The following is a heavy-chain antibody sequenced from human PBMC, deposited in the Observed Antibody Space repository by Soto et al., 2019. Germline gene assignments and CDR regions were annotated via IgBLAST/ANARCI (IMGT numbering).Heavy chain of an antibody. CDR2: ISAYNGNT. J-gene: IGHJ6*02. V-gene: IGHV1-18*01. D-gene: IGHD2-15*01. CDR1: GYTFTSYG. Sequence: ASVKVSCKASGYTFTSYGISWVRQAPGQGLEWMGWISAYNGNTNYAQKLQGRVTMTTDTSTSTAYMELRSLRSDDTAVYYCARDGVAANYYYYYGMDVWGQGTTVTVSS. CDR3: ARDGVAANYYYYYGMDV.